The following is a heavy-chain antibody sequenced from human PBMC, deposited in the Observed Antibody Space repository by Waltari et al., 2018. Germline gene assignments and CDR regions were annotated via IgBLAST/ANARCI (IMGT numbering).Heavy chain of an antibody. D-gene: IGHD4-17*01. CDR2: MLYDGDEK. Sequence: GQRGGSGGGGVQPGRSLGPPCAALGSDFSVYGRHWVRQAPGRGLEVVSVMLYDGDEKYYADSVKGRFTISRDNSKNTVFLQMDSLRVEDTAVYYCARLGDGDYYYYYYSYMDVWGKGTAVTVSS. CDR3: ARLGDGDYYYYYYSYMDV. V-gene: IGHV3-33*01. J-gene: IGHJ6*03. CDR1: GSDFSVYG.